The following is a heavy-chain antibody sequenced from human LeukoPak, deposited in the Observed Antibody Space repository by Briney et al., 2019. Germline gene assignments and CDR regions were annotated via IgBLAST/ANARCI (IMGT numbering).Heavy chain of an antibody. CDR1: GGSTTTTNF. D-gene: IGHD1-26*01. Sequence: SETLSLTCGLSGGSTTTTNFWSWVRQPPAGGLDWIGEISLRGSTQTTLPLKSRVNILIDESKTLLYLTLASVTAPDTAVYYCSRESGPYCPFGHWGQGTLVAVTS. CDR2: ISLRGST. CDR3: SRESGPYCPFGH. V-gene: IGHV4-4*02. J-gene: IGHJ5*02.